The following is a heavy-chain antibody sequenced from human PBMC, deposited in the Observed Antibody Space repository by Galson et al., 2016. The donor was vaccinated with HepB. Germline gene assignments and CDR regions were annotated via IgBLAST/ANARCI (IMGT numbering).Heavy chain of an antibody. J-gene: IGHJ4*02. D-gene: IGHD2-2*01. CDR2: ISYDGSNA. V-gene: IGHV3-30*18. Sequence: GLEWVAVISYDGSNAYYADSVKGRFTISRDNSKATLFLEMHSLRVEDTAAYYCAKDWYVVVVPAAMVADYWGQGTLVTVSS. CDR3: AKDWYVVVVPAAMVADY.